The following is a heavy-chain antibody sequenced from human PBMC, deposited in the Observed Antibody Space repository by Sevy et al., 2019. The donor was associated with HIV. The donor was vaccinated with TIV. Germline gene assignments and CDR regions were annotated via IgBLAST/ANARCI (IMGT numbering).Heavy chain of an antibody. CDR1: GFTFSSYW. J-gene: IGHJ4*02. CDR2: IKQDGSEK. CDR3: AADFWSGYNHFDY. V-gene: IGHV3-7*01. Sequence: GRSLRLSCAASGFTFSSYWMSWVRQAPGKGLEWVANIKQDGSEKYYVDSVRGRFTISRDNAKNSLYLEMNSLRAEDTAVYYCAADFWSGYNHFDYWGQGTLVTVSS. D-gene: IGHD3-3*01.